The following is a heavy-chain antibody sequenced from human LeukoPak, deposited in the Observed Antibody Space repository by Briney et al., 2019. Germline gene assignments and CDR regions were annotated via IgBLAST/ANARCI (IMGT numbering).Heavy chain of an antibody. CDR2: IYYSGNT. J-gene: IGHJ4*02. Sequence: SETLSLTCTVSGVSISSSNSYWGWIRQPPGKGLEWIGSIYYSGNTYYNASLKSQVSISIDTSKNQFSLKLTSVTAADTAVYYCAKQTAPGFFILRGGQGPLATVSS. V-gene: IGHV4-39*01. CDR1: GVSISSSNSY. CDR3: AKQTAPGFFILR. D-gene: IGHD3-3*01.